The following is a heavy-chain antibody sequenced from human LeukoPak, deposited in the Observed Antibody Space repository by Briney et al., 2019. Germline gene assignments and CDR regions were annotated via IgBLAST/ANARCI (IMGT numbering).Heavy chain of an antibody. D-gene: IGHD5-24*01. Sequence: SETLSLTCAVYGGSFSGYYWSWIRQPPGKGLEWIGYIYYSGSTNYNPSLKSRVTISVDTSKNQFSLKLSSVTAADTAVYYCARSQGYNPLGYWGQGTLVTVSS. CDR2: IYYSGST. V-gene: IGHV4-59*01. CDR1: GGSFSGYY. CDR3: ARSQGYNPLGY. J-gene: IGHJ4*02.